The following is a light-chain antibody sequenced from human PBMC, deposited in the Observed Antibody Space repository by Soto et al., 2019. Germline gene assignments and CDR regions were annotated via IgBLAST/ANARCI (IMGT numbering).Light chain of an antibody. CDR2: ATS. CDR1: QSISSY. J-gene: IGKJ5*01. Sequence: IQLSQSPSSLSASVGDRVTITCRASQSISSYLNWYQQKPGKAPKLLIYATSSLQSGVPSRFSGSGSGTDFTLTISSLQPEDSGTYYCQQTDSTPPITFGQGTRLGI. V-gene: IGKV1-39*01. CDR3: QQTDSTPPIT.